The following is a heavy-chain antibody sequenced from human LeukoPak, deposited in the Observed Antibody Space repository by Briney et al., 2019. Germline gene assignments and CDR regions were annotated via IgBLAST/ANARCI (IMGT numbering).Heavy chain of an antibody. Sequence: GGSLRLSCAPSGFTFSIYAMIWVRQAPGEGLEWVSAISNSGYGTYYADSVKGRFTISRDNSKNTLYLQMNSLRAEDTAVYYCAKLDSGSHSDYWGQGTLVTVSS. D-gene: IGHD1-26*01. CDR3: AKLDSGSHSDY. CDR1: GFTFSIYA. CDR2: ISNSGYGT. V-gene: IGHV3-23*01. J-gene: IGHJ4*02.